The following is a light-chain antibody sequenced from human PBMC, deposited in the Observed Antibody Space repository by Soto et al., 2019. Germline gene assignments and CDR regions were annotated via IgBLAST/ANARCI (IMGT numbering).Light chain of an antibody. CDR2: ATS. J-gene: IGKJ4*01. Sequence: DIQLTQSPSFLSASVGDRVTITCRASQGISSYLAWYQQKPGKAPKLLIYATSTLQSGVPSRFSGRASGTEFTLTVSSLQPEDFATYYCQHLNSYPLTFGGGTKVEIK. CDR3: QHLNSYPLT. CDR1: QGISSY. V-gene: IGKV1-9*01.